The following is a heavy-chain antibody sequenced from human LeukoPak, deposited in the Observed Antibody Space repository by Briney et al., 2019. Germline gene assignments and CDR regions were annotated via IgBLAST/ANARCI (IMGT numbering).Heavy chain of an antibody. D-gene: IGHD2-2*02. V-gene: IGHV4-4*07. CDR3: AREIDGYCSSTSCYRWFDP. CDR2: IYTSGST. Sequence: PSETLSLTCTVSGGSISSYYWSWIRQPAGKGLEWIGRIYTSGSTNYNPSLKSRVTMSVDTSKNQFSLKLSSVTAADTAVYYCAREIDGYCSSTSCYRWFDPWGQGTLVTVSS. CDR1: GGSISSYY. J-gene: IGHJ5*02.